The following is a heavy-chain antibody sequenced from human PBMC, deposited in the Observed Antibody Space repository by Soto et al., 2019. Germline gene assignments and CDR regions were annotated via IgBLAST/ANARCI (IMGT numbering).Heavy chain of an antibody. CDR3: ARGGSSWRTYYYYGMDV. V-gene: IGHV1-69*13. D-gene: IGHD6-13*01. CDR2: IIPIFGTA. Sequence: SVKVSCKASGGTFSSYAISWVRQAPGQGLEWMGGIIPIFGTANYAQKFQGRVTITADESTSTAYMELSSLRSEDTAVYYCARGGSSWRTYYYYGMDVWGQGTTVTVSS. J-gene: IGHJ6*02. CDR1: GGTFSSYA.